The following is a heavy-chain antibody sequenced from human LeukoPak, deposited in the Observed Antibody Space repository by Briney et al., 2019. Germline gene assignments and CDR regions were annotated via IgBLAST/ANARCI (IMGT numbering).Heavy chain of an antibody. CDR1: GFPFSSYW. CDR2: IKQDGSKK. CDR3: ARERLRLGRNYYYGMDV. D-gene: IGHD3-16*01. Sequence: PGGSLRLSCVASGFPFSSYWMTWVRQAPGKGLEWVANIKQDGSKKSYVDSVKGRFTISRDNAKNSLYLQMNSLRAEDTAIYYCARERLRLGRNYYYGMDVWGQGTTVTVSS. V-gene: IGHV3-7*01. J-gene: IGHJ6*02.